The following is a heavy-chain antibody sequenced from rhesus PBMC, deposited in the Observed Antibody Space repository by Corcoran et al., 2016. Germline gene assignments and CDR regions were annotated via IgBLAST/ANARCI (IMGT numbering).Heavy chain of an antibody. CDR3: ARLGPIYYFDY. V-gene: IGHV4S11*01. CDR1: GGSISLNY. CDR2: IYGSGSRT. D-gene: IGHD1-44*01. J-gene: IGHJ4*01. Sequence: QVQLQESGPGLVKPLEPLSLTCAVSGGSISLNYWSWIRQAPGKGMGWIGYIYGSGSRTTYNPSLKSQVTLSVDTSKNQLSRKLSSVTAADTAVYYCARLGPIYYFDYWGQGVLVTVSS.